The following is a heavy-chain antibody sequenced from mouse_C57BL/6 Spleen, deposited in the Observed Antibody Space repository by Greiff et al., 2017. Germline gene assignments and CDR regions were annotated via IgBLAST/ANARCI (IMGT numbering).Heavy chain of an antibody. V-gene: IGHV1-20*01. CDR1: GYSFTGYF. Sequence: VQLKESGPELVKPGDSVKISCKASGYSFTGYFMNWVMQSHGKSLEWIGRINPYNGDTFYNQKFKGKAALTVDKSSSTAHMELRSLTSEDSAVYYCAHGSSYWYFDVWGTGTTVTVSS. D-gene: IGHD1-1*01. CDR2: INPYNGDT. CDR3: AHGSSYWYFDV. J-gene: IGHJ1*03.